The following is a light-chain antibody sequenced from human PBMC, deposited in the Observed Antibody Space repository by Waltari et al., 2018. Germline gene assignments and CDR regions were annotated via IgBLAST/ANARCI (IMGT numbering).Light chain of an antibody. Sequence: QSALTQPASVSGSPGQSITLSCTGTSSDVGNYKRVSWYKQHPCKAPKLMIYAISKRPSGVSGCSACSYAGAMASLTISCVQPSDEAEDFCSSYAGSSKGVFGGGTKVTVL. CDR3: SSYAGSSKGV. CDR2: AIS. V-gene: IGLV2-23*02. J-gene: IGLJ2*01. CDR1: SSDVGNYKR.